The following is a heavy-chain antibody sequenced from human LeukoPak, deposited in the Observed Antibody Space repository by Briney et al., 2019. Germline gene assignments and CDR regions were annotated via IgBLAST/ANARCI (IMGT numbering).Heavy chain of an antibody. CDR2: MNPNSGNT. J-gene: IGHJ4*02. Sequence: ASVRVSCKASGYTFISYNINWLRQATGQGLEWMGWMNPNSGNTGYAQKFQGRVTMTRNTSISTAYMELSSLRSEDTAVYYCARGIGSRLRYFDWLLHPGLKYYFDYWGQGTLVTVSS. CDR1: GYTFISYN. D-gene: IGHD3-9*01. V-gene: IGHV1-8*02. CDR3: ARGIGSRLRYFDWLLHPGLKYYFDY.